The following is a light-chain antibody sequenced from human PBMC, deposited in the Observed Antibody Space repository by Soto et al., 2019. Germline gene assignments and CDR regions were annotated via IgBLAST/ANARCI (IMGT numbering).Light chain of an antibody. J-gene: IGKJ1*01. CDR3: QKYNSAPQT. V-gene: IGKV1-27*01. Sequence: DIQMTQSPSSLSASVGDRVTITCRASQGISNYLAWYQQKPGKVPKLLIYAASTLQSGVPSRFSGSGSGTDVTLTISSLQPEYVATYYCQKYNSAPQTFGQGTKVEIK. CDR2: AAS. CDR1: QGISNY.